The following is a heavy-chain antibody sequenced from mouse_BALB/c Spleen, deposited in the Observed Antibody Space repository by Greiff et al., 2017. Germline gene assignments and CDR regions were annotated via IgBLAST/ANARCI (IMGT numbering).Heavy chain of an antibody. J-gene: IGHJ1*01. CDR2: IWSGGST. CDR3: ARGITTVVYWYFDV. D-gene: IGHD1-1*01. Sequence: VQVVESGPGLVQPSQSLSITCTVSGFSLTSYGVHWVRQSPGKGLEWLGVIWSGGSTDYNAAFISRLSISKDNSKSQVFFKMNSLQANDTAIYYCARGITTVVYWYFDVWGAGTTVTVSS. CDR1: GFSLTSYG. V-gene: IGHV2-2*02.